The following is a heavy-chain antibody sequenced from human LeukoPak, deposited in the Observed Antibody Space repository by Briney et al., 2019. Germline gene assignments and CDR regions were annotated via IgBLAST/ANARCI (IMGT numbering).Heavy chain of an antibody. CDR2: IYHSGST. J-gene: IGHJ4*02. D-gene: IGHD3-10*01. CDR1: GGSTSSSNW. V-gene: IGHV4-4*02. Sequence: SETLSLTCAVSGGSTSSSNWWSWVRQPPGKGLEWIGEIYHSGSTNYNPSLKSRVTISVDKSKNQFSLKLSSVTAADTAVYYCARRAPLITMVRGVIDYWGQGTLVTVSS. CDR3: ARRAPLITMVRGVIDY.